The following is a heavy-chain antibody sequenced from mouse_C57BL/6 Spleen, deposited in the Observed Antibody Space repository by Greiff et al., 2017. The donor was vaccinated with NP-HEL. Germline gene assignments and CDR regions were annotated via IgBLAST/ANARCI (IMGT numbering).Heavy chain of an antibody. CDR3: ARCLYYYGSSYPYYFDY. J-gene: IGHJ2*01. CDR1: GYTFTSYW. V-gene: IGHV1-69*01. Sequence: QVQLQQPGAELVMPGASVKLSCKASGYTFTSYWMHWVKQRPGQGLEWIGEIDPSDSYTNYNQKFKGKSTLTVDKSSSTAYMQLSSLTSEDSAVYYCARCLYYYGSSYPYYFDYWGQGTTLTVSS. CDR2: IDPSDSYT. D-gene: IGHD1-1*01.